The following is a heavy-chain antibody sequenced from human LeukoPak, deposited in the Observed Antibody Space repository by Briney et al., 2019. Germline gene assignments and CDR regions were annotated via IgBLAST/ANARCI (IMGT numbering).Heavy chain of an antibody. V-gene: IGHV4-39*01. CDR1: GGSISSSSYY. D-gene: IGHD3-10*01. CDR3: ARHPMVRGVINHYFDY. CDR2: IYYSGST. J-gene: IGHJ4*02. Sequence: RSSETLSLTCTVSGGSISSSSYYGGWIRQPPGKGLEWIGSIYYSGSTYYNPSLKSRVTISVDTSKNQFSLKLSPVTAADTAVYYCARHPMVRGVINHYFDYWGQGTLVTVSS.